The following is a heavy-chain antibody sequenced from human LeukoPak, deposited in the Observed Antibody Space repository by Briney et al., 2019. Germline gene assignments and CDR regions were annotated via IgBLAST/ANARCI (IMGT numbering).Heavy chain of an antibody. V-gene: IGHV4-34*01. CDR1: GGSFSGYY. D-gene: IGHD2-2*01. J-gene: IGHJ4*02. Sequence: SETLSLTCTVYGGSFSGYYWSWIRQPPGKGLEWIGEINHCGNNNYNRSLKSRVTISVDTSKNQFSLKLSAVTAADTAVYYCARGRVLLGYCSSTSCYGGYYFDYWGQGTLVTVSS. CDR3: ARGRVLLGYCSSTSCYGGYYFDY. CDR2: INHCGNN.